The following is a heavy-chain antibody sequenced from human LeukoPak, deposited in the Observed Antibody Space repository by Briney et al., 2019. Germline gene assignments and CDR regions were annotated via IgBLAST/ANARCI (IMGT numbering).Heavy chain of an antibody. J-gene: IGHJ4*02. V-gene: IGHV3-48*02. Sequence: PGGSLRLSCAASGFTFSSYSMNWVRQAPGKGLEWVSYISSSSSTIYYADSVMGRFTISRDNAKNSLYLQMNSLRDEDTAVYYCARTYSSGWYYFDYWGQGTLVTVSS. CDR2: ISSSSSTI. CDR1: GFTFSSYS. CDR3: ARTYSSGWYYFDY. D-gene: IGHD6-19*01.